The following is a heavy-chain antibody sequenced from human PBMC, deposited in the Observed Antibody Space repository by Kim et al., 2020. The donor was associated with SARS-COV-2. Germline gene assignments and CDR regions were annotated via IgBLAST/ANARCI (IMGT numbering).Heavy chain of an antibody. J-gene: IGHJ5*02. CDR3: ARDSDIVVVVAALTWFDP. D-gene: IGHD2-15*01. V-gene: IGHV7-4-1*02. Sequence: ASVKVSCKASGYTFTSYAMNWVRQAPGQGLEWMGWIKTNTGNPTYAQGFTGRFVFSLDTSVSTAYLQISSLKAEDTAVYYCARDSDIVVVVAALTWFDPWGQGTLVTVSS. CDR1: GYTFTSYA. CDR2: IKTNTGNP.